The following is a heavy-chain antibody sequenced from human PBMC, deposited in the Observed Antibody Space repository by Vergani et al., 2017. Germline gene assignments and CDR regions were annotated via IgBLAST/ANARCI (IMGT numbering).Heavy chain of an antibody. CDR2: ITPFNGNT. D-gene: IGHD2-2*01. CDR1: GYTFTYRY. J-gene: IGHJ5*02. V-gene: IGHV1-45*02. CDR3: ALAESSTSCINSFFITPETGSWFDP. Sequence: QMQLVQSGAEVKKTGSSVKVSCKASGYTFTYRYLHWVRQAPGQALEWMGWITPFNGNTNYAQKFQDRVTITRDMSMSTAYMELSSLRSEDTAMYYCALAESSTSCINSFFITPETGSWFDPWGQGTLVTVSS.